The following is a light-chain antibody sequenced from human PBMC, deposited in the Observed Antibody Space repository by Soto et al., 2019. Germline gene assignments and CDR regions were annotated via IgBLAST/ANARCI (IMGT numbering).Light chain of an antibody. CDR2: EVS. CDR1: SSDVGGYNY. V-gene: IGLV2-14*01. Sequence: QSVLTQPDSVSGSPGQSITISCTGTSSDVGGYNYVSWYQQHPGKAPKLMIYEVSNRPSGVSNRFSGSKSGNTASLTISGLQAEDEADYYCSSYTSSSTLYVCGTGTKVTVL. J-gene: IGLJ1*01. CDR3: SSYTSSSTLYV.